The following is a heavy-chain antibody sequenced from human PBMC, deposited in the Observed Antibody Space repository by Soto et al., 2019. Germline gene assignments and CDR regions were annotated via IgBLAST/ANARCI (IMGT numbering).Heavy chain of an antibody. CDR3: ATVRIAAAGTWLWFDP. CDR1: GYTLTELS. Sequence: QVQLVQSGAEVKKPGASVKVSCKVSGYTLTELSMHWVRQAPGKGLEWMGGFDPEDGETIYAQKFQGRVTMTEDTSTDTAYMELSSLRSEDTAVYYSATVRIAAAGTWLWFDPWGQGTLVTVSS. CDR2: FDPEDGET. J-gene: IGHJ5*02. V-gene: IGHV1-24*01. D-gene: IGHD6-13*01.